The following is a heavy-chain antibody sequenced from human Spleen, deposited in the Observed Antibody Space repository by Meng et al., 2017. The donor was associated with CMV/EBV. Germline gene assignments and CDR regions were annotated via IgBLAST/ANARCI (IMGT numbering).Heavy chain of an antibody. CDR2: IGATGDT. V-gene: IGHV3-13*01. Sequence: GESLKISCVASGFTFSSYDMHWVRQARGKGLEWVSAIGATGDTYYAGSVKGRFTISRETAKKSFYLQMNSLRAGDTAVYYCAREKGYCSSTSCYTSSYGMDVWGQGTTVTVS. D-gene: IGHD2-2*02. CDR1: GFTFSSYD. J-gene: IGHJ6*02. CDR3: AREKGYCSSTSCYTSSYGMDV.